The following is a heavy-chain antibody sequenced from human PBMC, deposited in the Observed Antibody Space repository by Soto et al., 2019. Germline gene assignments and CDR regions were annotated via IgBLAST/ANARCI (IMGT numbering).Heavy chain of an antibody. J-gene: IGHJ3*02. CDR3: ARGETYYDFWSGYFGAPPLPIDAFDI. CDR2: IWYDGSNK. D-gene: IGHD3-3*01. Sequence: QVQLVESGGGVVQPGRSLRLSCAASGFTFSSYGMHWVRQAPGKGLEWVAVIWYDGSNKYYADSVKGRFTISRDNSKNTLYLQMNSLRAEDTAVYYCARGETYYDFWSGYFGAPPLPIDAFDIWGQGTMVTVSS. CDR1: GFTFSSYG. V-gene: IGHV3-33*01.